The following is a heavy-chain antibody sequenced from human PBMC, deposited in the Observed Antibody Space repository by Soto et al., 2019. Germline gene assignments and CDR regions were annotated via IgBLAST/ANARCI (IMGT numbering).Heavy chain of an antibody. J-gene: IGHJ4*02. CDR2: IYSGGRT. D-gene: IGHD6-19*01. Sequence: GGSLRLSCEASGLNVSSNYISWVRQAPGKGLEWVSVIYSGGRTYYGDSVKGRFTISRHNSKNTVYLQMNSLRAEDTAVYYCARGDQWLLPFDYWGQGILVTVSS. V-gene: IGHV3-53*04. CDR1: GLNVSSNY. CDR3: ARGDQWLLPFDY.